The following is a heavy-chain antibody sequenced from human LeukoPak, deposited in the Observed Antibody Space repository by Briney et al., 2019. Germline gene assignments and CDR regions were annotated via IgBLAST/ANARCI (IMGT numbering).Heavy chain of an antibody. CDR1: GYTFTSYY. D-gene: IGHD3-10*01. V-gene: IGHV1-46*01. CDR3: ARDNHSGSYYPQPYYFDY. CDR2: INPSGGST. J-gene: IGHJ4*02. Sequence: ASVKVSCKASGYTFTSYYMHWVRQAPGQGLEWMGIINPSGGSTSYAQKFQGRVTMTRDMSTSTVYMELSSLRSEDTAVYYCARDNHSGSYYPQPYYFDYWGQGTLVTVSS.